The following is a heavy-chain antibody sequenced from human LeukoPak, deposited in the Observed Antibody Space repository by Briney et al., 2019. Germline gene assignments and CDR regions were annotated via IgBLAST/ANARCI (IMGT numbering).Heavy chain of an antibody. J-gene: IGHJ3*02. CDR1: GFTFTMFG. CDR2: IDARSGIV. V-gene: IGHV3-48*01. Sequence: GGSLRLSCAASGFTFTMFGMNWVRQAPGKGLEWVSYIDARSGIVYYADSVQGRFTISRDDAKDSVFLQMNSLRVDDTAVYYCAILIAARPTSDAFDIWGQGTMVTVSS. D-gene: IGHD6-6*01. CDR3: AILIAARPTSDAFDI.